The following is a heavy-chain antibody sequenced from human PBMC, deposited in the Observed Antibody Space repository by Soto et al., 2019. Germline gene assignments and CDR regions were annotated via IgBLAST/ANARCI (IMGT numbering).Heavy chain of an antibody. CDR3: ARDLSGTGLDI. V-gene: IGHV4-4*07. D-gene: IGHD1-26*01. CDR2: VYSTGGT. Sequence: SETLSLTCNVSGDSIGRFYWSWIRQSAEKGLEGIGRVYSTGGTAYNPALKGRVTISLDRSNNHVSLEMNSVTAADTAVYFCARDLSGTGLDIWGRGTRVTVSS. J-gene: IGHJ6*02. CDR1: GDSIGRFY.